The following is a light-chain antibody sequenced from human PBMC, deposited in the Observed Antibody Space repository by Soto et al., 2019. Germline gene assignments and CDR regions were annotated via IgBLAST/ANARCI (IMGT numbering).Light chain of an antibody. CDR1: QDISTY. CDR3: QKHDNAPLT. Sequence: DIPMTQAPSSLSASVGDRVTITCRARQDISTYLAWYQQKPGKVPKLLISAAYTLQSGVPPRFSGSGSGTDFTLTISSLQPEDVATYYCQKHDNAPLTFGGGTKVEIK. V-gene: IGKV1-27*01. J-gene: IGKJ4*01. CDR2: AAY.